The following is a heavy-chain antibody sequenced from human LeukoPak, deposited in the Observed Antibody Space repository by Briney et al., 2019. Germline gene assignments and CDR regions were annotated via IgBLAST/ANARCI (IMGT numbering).Heavy chain of an antibody. Sequence: GGSLRLSCAASGFPFSDYVLHWVRQAPGKGQGWVAVIRYDGNNKYYADSVKGRFTISRDNSKNMLYLQMNSLRAENTAVYYCARDQRDTGAFDYWGQGTLVTVSS. CDR2: IRYDGNNK. D-gene: IGHD1-1*01. CDR3: ARDQRDTGAFDY. J-gene: IGHJ4*02. V-gene: IGHV3-33*01. CDR1: GFPFSDYV.